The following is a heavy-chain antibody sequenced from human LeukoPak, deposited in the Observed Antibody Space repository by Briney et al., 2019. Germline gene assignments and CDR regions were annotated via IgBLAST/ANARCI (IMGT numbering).Heavy chain of an antibody. J-gene: IGHJ4*02. V-gene: IGHV3-11*01. CDR2: ISSSGSTI. Sequence: GGSLRLSCAASGFTFSDYYMSWIRQAPGKGLEWVSYISSSGSTIYYADSVKGRFTISRDNAKNSLYLQMNSLRAEDTVVYYCARDHVLGDSYGPDYWGQGTLVTVSS. CDR3: ARDHVLGDSYGPDY. D-gene: IGHD5-18*01. CDR1: GFTFSDYY.